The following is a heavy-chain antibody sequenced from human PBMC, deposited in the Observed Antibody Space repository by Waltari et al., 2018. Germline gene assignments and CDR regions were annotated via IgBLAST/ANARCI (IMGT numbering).Heavy chain of an antibody. D-gene: IGHD1-26*01. CDR1: GFTFSRYS. CDR3: ARDVLRWAPAPSY. Sequence: EVQLVESGGGLVQPGGSLRLSCAASGFTFSRYSMTWVRQAPGKGLDGVSYISSSSSTIYYADSVKGRFTISRDNAKNSLYLQMNSLRDEDTAVYYCARDVLRWAPAPSYWGQGTLVTVSS. V-gene: IGHV3-48*02. J-gene: IGHJ4*02. CDR2: ISSSSSTI.